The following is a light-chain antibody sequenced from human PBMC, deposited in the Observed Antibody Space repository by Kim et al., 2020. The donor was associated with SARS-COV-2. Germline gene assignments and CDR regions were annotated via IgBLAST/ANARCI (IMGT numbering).Light chain of an antibody. V-gene: IGKV3-20*01. CDR2: GTS. CDR3: QQYDRPPYT. CDR1: QSVASNN. Sequence: LPPGERASLSCRASQSVASNNLAWFQQKPGQAPRLLIHGTSSRVTGIPDRFSGSGSGTDFTLTISRPEPEDFAVYYCQQYDRPPYTFGQGTKLEI. J-gene: IGKJ2*01.